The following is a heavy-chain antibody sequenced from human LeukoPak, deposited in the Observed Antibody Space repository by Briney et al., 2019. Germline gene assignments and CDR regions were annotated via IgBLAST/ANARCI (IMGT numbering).Heavy chain of an antibody. CDR2: IIPIFGTA. D-gene: IGHD6-25*01. CDR3: ARSLVGRSGSVDY. V-gene: IGHV1-69*05. Sequence: GASVKVSCKASGGTFSSYAISWVRQAPGQGLEWMGGIIPIFGTANYAQKFQGRVTITTDESTSTAYMELSRLRSEDTAVYYCARSLVGRSGSVDYWGQGTLVTVSS. J-gene: IGHJ4*02. CDR1: GGTFSSYA.